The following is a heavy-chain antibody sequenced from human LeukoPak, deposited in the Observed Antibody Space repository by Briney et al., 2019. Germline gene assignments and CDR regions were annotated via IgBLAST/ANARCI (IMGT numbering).Heavy chain of an antibody. CDR2: ISGSGGST. J-gene: IGHJ4*02. D-gene: IGHD1-7*01. CDR1: GFTFSSYA. Sequence: PGGSLRLSCAASGFTFSSYAMSWVRQAPGKGLEWVSAISGSGGSTYYADSEKGRFTISRDNSKNTLYLQMNSLRAEDTAVYHCAKRTRYYFDYWGQGTLVTVSS. CDR3: AKRTRYYFDY. V-gene: IGHV3-23*01.